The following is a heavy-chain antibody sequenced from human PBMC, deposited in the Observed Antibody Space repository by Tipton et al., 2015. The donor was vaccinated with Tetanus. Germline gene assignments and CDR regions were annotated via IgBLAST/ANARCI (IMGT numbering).Heavy chain of an antibody. Sequence: TLSLTCSVSGGSISSGGYYWSWIRQHPGKGLEWIGYVFYSGSTNYNPSLKGRVAISVDSSQKHFSLNLTSVTAADTAVYFCARAPYYTNQRIRFDPWGQGMLVTVSS. CDR1: GGSISSGGYY. D-gene: IGHD4-11*01. J-gene: IGHJ5*02. CDR2: VFYSGST. V-gene: IGHV4-31*03. CDR3: ARAPYYTNQRIRFDP.